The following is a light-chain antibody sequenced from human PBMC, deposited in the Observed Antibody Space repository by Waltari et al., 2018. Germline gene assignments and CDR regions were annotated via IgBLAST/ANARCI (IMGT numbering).Light chain of an antibody. J-gene: IGLJ3*02. Sequence: QAALTQPVSVSGSPGQSIIIPCTETSSGVGTYNLVPCYQQHPGKAPKVKNYEGNKRPSEVSNRFSGSKSGNTASLTIAGLQAEDEADYYCSSYTGTTTPRVFGGGTKLTVL. CDR3: SSYTGTTTPRV. V-gene: IGLV2-23*01. CDR2: EGN. CDR1: SSGVGTYNL.